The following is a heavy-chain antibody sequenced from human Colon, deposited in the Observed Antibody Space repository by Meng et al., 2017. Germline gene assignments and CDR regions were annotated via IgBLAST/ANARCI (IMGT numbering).Heavy chain of an antibody. CDR1: GYSISSSNW. CDR2: IYYSGST. V-gene: IGHV4-28*01. J-gene: IGHJ4*02. D-gene: IGHD5-24*01. CDR3: ARKRDGYNPFDD. Sequence: QVQLQESGTGLVKPSDNRSLTCAVSGYSISSSNWWVWIRQPPGKGLEWIGYIYYSGSTDYNPSLKSRVTMSVDTSKNQFSLKLSSVTAVDTAVYYCARKRDGYNPFDDWGQGTLVTVSS.